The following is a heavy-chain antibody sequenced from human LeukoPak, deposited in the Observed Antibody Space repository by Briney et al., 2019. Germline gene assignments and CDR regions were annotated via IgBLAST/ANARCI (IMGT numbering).Heavy chain of an antibody. CDR1: GFTFSYNE. J-gene: IGHJ4*02. D-gene: IGHD3-22*01. CDR3: ARAMRSDYDY. V-gene: IGHV3-48*02. Sequence: GGSLRLSCAASGFTFSYNEMYWVRQAPGKGLEWVSYISSSSDSIHYADSVKGRFTISRDNAENSLYLQMNSLGDEDTAVYYCARAMRSDYDYWGQGTLVTVSS. CDR2: ISSSSDSI.